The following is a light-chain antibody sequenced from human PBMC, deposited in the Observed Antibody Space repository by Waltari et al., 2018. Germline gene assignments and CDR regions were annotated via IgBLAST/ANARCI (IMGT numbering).Light chain of an antibody. J-gene: IGKJ1*01. CDR2: GAS. V-gene: IGKV3-15*01. CDR1: QSVSSN. CDR3: QQYSGYFWP. Sequence: EIVMTQSPATLSVSPGERATLSCRASQSVSSNLAWYQQKPGQAPRPLIYGASTRATGIPARFSGSGSGTEFTLTISSLQPDDFATYYCQQYSGYFWPFGQGTKVEV.